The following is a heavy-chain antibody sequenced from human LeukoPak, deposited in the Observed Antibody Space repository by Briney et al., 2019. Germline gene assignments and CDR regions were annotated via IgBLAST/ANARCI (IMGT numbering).Heavy chain of an antibody. J-gene: IGHJ4*02. Sequence: GSLRLSCAASGFTFDDYGMSWVRQAPGKGLEWVSGINWNGGSTGYADSVRGRFTISRDNAKNSVYLQINSLRAEDTAVYYCARLPYSWAFDYWGQGTPVTVSS. CDR3: ARLPYSWAFDY. CDR2: INWNGGST. CDR1: GFTFDDYG. D-gene: IGHD2-15*01. V-gene: IGHV3-20*04.